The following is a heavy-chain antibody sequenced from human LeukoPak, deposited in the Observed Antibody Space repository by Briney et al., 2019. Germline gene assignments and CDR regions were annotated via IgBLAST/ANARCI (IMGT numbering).Heavy chain of an antibody. J-gene: IGHJ3*02. CDR1: GFTFSDYY. CDR3: TTIVLWFGPEERTDAFDI. D-gene: IGHD3-10*01. CDR2: IKSKTDGGTT. V-gene: IGHV3-15*01. Sequence: GGSLRLSCAASGFTFSDYYMSWIRQAPGKGLEWVGRIKSKTDGGTTDYAAPVKGRFTISRDDSKNTLYLQMNSLKTEDTAVYYCTTIVLWFGPEERTDAFDIWGQGTMVTVSS.